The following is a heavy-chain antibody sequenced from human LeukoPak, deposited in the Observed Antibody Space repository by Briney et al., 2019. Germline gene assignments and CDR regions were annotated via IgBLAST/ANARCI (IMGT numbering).Heavy chain of an antibody. Sequence: GGSLRLSCAVSGFTFSSYWMHWVRQAPGKGLVWVSRISSDESSTSYADSVKGRFTISRDNAKNTLYLHMNSLRAEDTAVYYCARTIAGAGSYYGGTGFDYWGQGTLATVSS. D-gene: IGHD6-19*01. CDR2: ISSDESST. V-gene: IGHV3-74*01. CDR1: GFTFSSYW. CDR3: ARTIAGAGSYYGGTGFDY. J-gene: IGHJ4*02.